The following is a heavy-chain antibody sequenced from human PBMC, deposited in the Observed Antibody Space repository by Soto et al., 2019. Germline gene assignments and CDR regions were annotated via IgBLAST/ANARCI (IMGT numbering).Heavy chain of an antibody. Sequence: GESLKISCKGSGYSFTSYWIGWVRQMPGKGLECMGFIYPGDSDTTYSPSFQGHVTISADKYSSTAYLQWSSLKASDTAMYYCARVDSSGCSEYWGQGTLVTSPQ. V-gene: IGHV5-51*01. J-gene: IGHJ4*02. CDR1: GYSFTSYW. CDR3: ARVDSSGCSEY. D-gene: IGHD6-25*01. CDR2: IYPGDSDT.